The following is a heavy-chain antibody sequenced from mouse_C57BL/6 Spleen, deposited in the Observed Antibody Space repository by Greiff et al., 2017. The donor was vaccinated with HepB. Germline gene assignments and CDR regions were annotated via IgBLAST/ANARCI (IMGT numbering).Heavy chain of an antibody. V-gene: IGHV1-64*01. CDR2: IHPNSGST. Sequence: QVQLKQPGAELVKPGASVKLSCKASGYTFTSYWMHWVKQRPGQGLEWIGMIHPNSGSTNYNEKFKSKATLTVDKSSSTAYMQLSSLTSADSAVYYYARRRKDYGFDYWGQGTTLTVSS. CDR1: GYTFTSYW. CDR3: ARRRKDYGFDY. D-gene: IGHD2-4*01. J-gene: IGHJ2*01.